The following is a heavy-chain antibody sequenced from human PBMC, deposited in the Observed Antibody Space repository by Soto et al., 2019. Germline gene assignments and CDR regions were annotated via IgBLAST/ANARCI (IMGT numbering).Heavy chain of an antibody. CDR3: VHRRYSSYFDS. J-gene: IGHJ4*02. D-gene: IGHD2-15*01. CDR2: IYWDDDK. Sequence: QITLKESGPTLVKPKETLTLTCIYSGFSFSSVGEGVGWVRQPPGKALEWLALIYWDDDKKYGPSLEDRITVTRDTSKNQVVFTMINMDPVDTATYYCVHRRYSSYFDSWGQGTRVTVSS. V-gene: IGHV2-5*05. CDR1: GFSFSSVGEG.